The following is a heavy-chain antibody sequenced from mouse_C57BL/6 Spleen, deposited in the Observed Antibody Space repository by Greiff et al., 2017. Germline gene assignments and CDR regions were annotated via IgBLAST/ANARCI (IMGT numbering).Heavy chain of an antibody. CDR2: IYPGSGST. CDR3: ARTEGTTVVAE. D-gene: IGHD1-1*01. CDR1: GYTFTSYW. J-gene: IGHJ2*01. Sequence: QVQLQQPGAELVKPGASVKLSCKASGYTFTSYWITWVKQRPGQGLEWIGDIYPGSGSTNYNEKFKGKATLTVDTSSSPAYMQLSSLTSEDSGVYGCARTEGTTVVAEWGKGHTLTVP. V-gene: IGHV1-55*01.